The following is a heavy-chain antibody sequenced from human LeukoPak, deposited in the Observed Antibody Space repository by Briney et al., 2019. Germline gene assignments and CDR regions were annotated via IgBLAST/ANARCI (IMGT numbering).Heavy chain of an antibody. J-gene: IGHJ2*01. Sequence: GGSLRLSCAASGFTFDDYAMHWVRQAPGRGLEWVSGISWNSGSIEYADSVKGRFTISRDNAKNSLYLQMNSLRAEDTAVYYCARDTYRFFDLWGRGTLVTVSS. CDR2: ISWNSGSI. CDR3: ARDTYRFFDL. V-gene: IGHV3-9*01. CDR1: GFTFDDYA.